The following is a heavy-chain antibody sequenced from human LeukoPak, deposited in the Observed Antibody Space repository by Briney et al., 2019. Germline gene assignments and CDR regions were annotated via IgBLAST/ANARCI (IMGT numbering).Heavy chain of an antibody. D-gene: IGHD3-22*01. CDR1: GYTFSNYT. CDR2: IDTNTGNP. Sequence: SVTVSCKASGYTFSNYTINWVRLAPGPGLEWMGWIDTNTGNPTYAQGFAGRFVFSLDTSVTTTYLQISSLKAEDTAVYYCTRGRDTTDYFVYWGQGTLVTVSS. V-gene: IGHV7-4-1*02. J-gene: IGHJ4*02. CDR3: TRGRDTTDYFVY.